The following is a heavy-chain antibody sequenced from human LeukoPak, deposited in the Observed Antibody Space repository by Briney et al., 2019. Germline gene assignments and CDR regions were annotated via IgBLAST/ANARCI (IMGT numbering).Heavy chain of an antibody. CDR1: GYTFTGNY. V-gene: IGHV1-2*06. D-gene: IGHD4-23*01. CDR3: ARGTVSAVTNWFDP. Sequence: ASVKVSCKASGYTFTGNYMHWVRQAPGQGLEWMGRINPNSGGTNYAQKFQGRVTMTRDTSISTAYMELSRLRSDDTAVYYCARGTVSAVTNWFDPWGQGTLVTVSS. CDR2: INPNSGGT. J-gene: IGHJ5*02.